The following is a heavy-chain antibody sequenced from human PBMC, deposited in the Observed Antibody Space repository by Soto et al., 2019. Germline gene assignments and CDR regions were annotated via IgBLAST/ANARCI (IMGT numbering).Heavy chain of an antibody. CDR1: GDSVSTNSAT. Sequence: PSQTLARTCAISGDSVSTNSATWNWVRQSPSRGVEWLGRTDYGSEWYNDYAVSVKGGITINPDASNNQLSLQLNSGAPDDTAVDYPAPPPGNSSLDSSSHGTLVSVS. J-gene: IGHJ5*01. CDR3: APPPGNSSLDS. CDR2: TDYGSEWYN. V-gene: IGHV6-1*01. D-gene: IGHD2-2*01.